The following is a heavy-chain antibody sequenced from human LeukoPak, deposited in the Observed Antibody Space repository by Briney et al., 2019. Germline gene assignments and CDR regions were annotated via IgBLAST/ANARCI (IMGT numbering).Heavy chain of an antibody. J-gene: IGHJ4*02. CDR1: GFTFHDYA. Sequence: GGSLRLSCASSGFTFHDYAMHWVRQAPGKGLEWVAVISYDGSDKYYTDSVKGRFTISRDNAKNSLYLQMNSLRAEDTAVYSCARDKTRGLGYSYSKSGNYFDYWGQGTLVTVSS. CDR3: ARDKTRGLGYSYSKSGNYFDY. D-gene: IGHD5-18*01. CDR2: ISYDGSDK. V-gene: IGHV3-30*04.